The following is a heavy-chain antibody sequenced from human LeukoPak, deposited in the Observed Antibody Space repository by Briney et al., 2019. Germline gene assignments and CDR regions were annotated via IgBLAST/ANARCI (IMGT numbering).Heavy chain of an antibody. Sequence: ASVKVSCKASGGTFSSYAISWVRQAPGQGLEWMGRIIPILGIANYAQKFQGRVTITADKYTRTAYMELSRLRSEDTAVYYCARASMVRTPVNCYYYGMDVWGQGTTVTVSS. D-gene: IGHD3-10*01. J-gene: IGHJ6*02. V-gene: IGHV1-69*04. CDR2: IIPILGIA. CDR3: ARASMVRTPVNCYYYGMDV. CDR1: GGTFSSYA.